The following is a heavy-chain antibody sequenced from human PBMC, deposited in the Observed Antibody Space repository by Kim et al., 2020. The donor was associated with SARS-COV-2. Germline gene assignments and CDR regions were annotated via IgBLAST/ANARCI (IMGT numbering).Heavy chain of an antibody. Sequence: AQKFQGRVTITADESTSTAYMELSSLRSEDTAVYYCARGQGYGAYDAFDIWGQGTMVTVSS. D-gene: IGHD4-17*01. V-gene: IGHV1-69*01. CDR3: ARGQGYGAYDAFDI. J-gene: IGHJ3*02.